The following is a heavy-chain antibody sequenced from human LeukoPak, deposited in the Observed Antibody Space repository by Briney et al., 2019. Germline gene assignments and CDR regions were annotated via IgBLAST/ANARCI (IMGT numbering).Heavy chain of an antibody. CDR1: GGSIRNYY. CDR3: ARGGSYLGHCDY. V-gene: IGHV4-59*01. Sequence: SETLSLTCTVSGGSIRNYYWSWIRQPPGKGLEWIGYIYYSGNTNYNPSLKSRVTISVDTSKNQFSLKLSSVTAADTAVYYCARGGSYLGHCDYWGQGTLVTVSS. J-gene: IGHJ4*02. CDR2: IYYSGNT. D-gene: IGHD1-26*01.